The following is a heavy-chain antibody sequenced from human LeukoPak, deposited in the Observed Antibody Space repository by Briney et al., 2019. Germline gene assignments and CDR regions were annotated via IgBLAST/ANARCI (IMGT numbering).Heavy chain of an antibody. Sequence: PGGSLRLSCAASGFSFSDAWMSWVRQIPGKGLEWVGRIESKTDDGTTDYAAPVKGRFTISRDDSTNPLYLQMNSLKSEDTAVYYCTTYGSGRKFDYWGQGILVTVSS. CDR3: TTYGSGRKFDY. V-gene: IGHV3-15*04. CDR2: IESKTDDGTT. J-gene: IGHJ4*02. D-gene: IGHD3-10*01. CDR1: GFSFSDAW.